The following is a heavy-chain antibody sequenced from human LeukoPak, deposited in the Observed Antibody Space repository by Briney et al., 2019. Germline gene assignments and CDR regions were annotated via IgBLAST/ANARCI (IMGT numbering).Heavy chain of an antibody. V-gene: IGHV3-30*18. CDR1: GFIFSSYS. CDR2: ISFDATNK. CDR3: AKDSSADDSSGYSYYFDY. D-gene: IGHD3-22*01. Sequence: PGGSLRLSCAASGFIFSSYSMNWVRQAPGKGLEWVAVISFDATNKYYADSVKGRFTISRDNSKNTLYLQMNSLRAEDTAVYYCAKDSSADDSSGYSYYFDYWGQGTLVTVSS. J-gene: IGHJ4*02.